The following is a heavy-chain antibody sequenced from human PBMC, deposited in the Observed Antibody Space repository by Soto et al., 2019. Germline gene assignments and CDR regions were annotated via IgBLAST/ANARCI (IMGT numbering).Heavy chain of an antibody. CDR3: ASAYNSGWYGDFHH. Sequence: QLQLQESGPGMVKPSETLSLTCTVSGGSISSNAYYWGWIRQPPGKGLEWIGSIYYSGSTYYNPSLKSRVTVSVDTSKNQFSLKLTSVTAADTAVYYCASAYNSGWYGDFHHWGQGTLVTVSS. V-gene: IGHV4-39*01. CDR1: GGSISSNAYY. J-gene: IGHJ4*02. CDR2: IYYSGST. D-gene: IGHD6-19*01.